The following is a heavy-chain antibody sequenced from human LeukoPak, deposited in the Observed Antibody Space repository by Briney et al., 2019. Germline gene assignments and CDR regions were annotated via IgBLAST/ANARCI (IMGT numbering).Heavy chain of an antibody. CDR1: RFTFSDYY. V-gene: IGHV3-11*04. CDR2: INGRGDTM. J-gene: IGHJ4*02. D-gene: IGHD2-21*02. Sequence: PGGSLRLSCAASRFTFSDYYMSWIRQAPGKGLEWISYINGRGDTMYYADSVRGRFTISRDNAKNSLYLQMSSLRAEDTAVYYCASVSGDEDYWGQGTLVTVSS. CDR3: ASVSGDEDY.